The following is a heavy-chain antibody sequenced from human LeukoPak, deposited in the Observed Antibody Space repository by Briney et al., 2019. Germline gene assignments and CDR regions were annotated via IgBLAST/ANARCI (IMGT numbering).Heavy chain of an antibody. CDR2: VYYSGST. Sequence: SETLSLTCTVSGDSISSYSWSWIRQPPGKGLEWIGYVYYSGSTNYNPSLKSRVTISVDTSKNQFSLKLSSVTAADTAVYYCAGAIDSSGWSIYYFDYWGQGTLVTVSS. CDR3: AGAIDSSGWSIYYFDY. J-gene: IGHJ4*02. CDR1: GDSISSYS. D-gene: IGHD6-19*01. V-gene: IGHV4-59*01.